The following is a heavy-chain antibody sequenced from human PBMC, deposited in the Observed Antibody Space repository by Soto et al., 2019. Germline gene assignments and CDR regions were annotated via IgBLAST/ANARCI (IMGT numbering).Heavy chain of an antibody. J-gene: IGHJ4*02. CDR3: ARGGDGYNQAYKFYFDY. CDR2: IIPMFGTT. V-gene: IGHV1-69*06. D-gene: IGHD5-12*01. CDR1: GGTFSSYT. Sequence: SVKVSCKASGGTFSSYTISWVRQAPGEGLEWMGGIIPMFGTTRYAQKFQGGVTITADKSTNTAYMELSSLRSEDTAVYYCARGGDGYNQAYKFYFDYWGQGTLVTVSS.